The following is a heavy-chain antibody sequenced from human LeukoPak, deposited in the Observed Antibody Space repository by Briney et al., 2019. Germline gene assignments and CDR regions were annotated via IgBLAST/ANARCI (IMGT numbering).Heavy chain of an antibody. CDR1: GGSISSYY. J-gene: IGHJ4*02. CDR3: ARIGIVVVTPYFEY. D-gene: IGHD2-21*02. V-gene: IGHV4-59*01. Sequence: SSETLSLTCTVSGGSISSYYWSWIRQPPGKGLEWIGYIYNSGNTNYNPSLKSRVTISIDTSKNQFSLRLSSVTAADTAVYYCARIGIVVVTPYFEYWGQGTLVTVSS. CDR2: IYNSGNT.